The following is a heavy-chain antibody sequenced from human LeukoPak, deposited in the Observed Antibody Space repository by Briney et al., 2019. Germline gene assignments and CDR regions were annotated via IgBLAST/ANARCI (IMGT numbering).Heavy chain of an antibody. J-gene: IGHJ3*02. CDR1: GFTFSGYY. Sequence: PGGSLRLSCAASGFTFSGYYMSWIRQAPGKGLEWVSYISSSGSTIYYADSVKGRFTISRDNAKNSLYLQMNSLRAEDTAVYYCARSLLAHDAFDIWGQGTMVTVSS. CDR2: ISSSGSTI. V-gene: IGHV3-11*04. CDR3: ARSLLAHDAFDI. D-gene: IGHD3-3*01.